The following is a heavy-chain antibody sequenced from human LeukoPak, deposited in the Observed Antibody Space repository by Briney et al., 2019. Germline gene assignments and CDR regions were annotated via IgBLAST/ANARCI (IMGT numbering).Heavy chain of an antibody. J-gene: IGHJ4*02. CDR2: IYYSGST. D-gene: IGHD6-13*01. CDR1: GGSVNSGGYY. CDR3: ASTPTWSSSSWYGTL. Sequence: SETLSLTCTVSGGSVNSGGYYWSWIRQHPGKGLEWIGYIYYSGSTYYNPSLKSRVTISVDTSKNQFSLKLSSVTAADTAVYYCASTPTWSSSSWYGTLWGQGTLVTVSS. V-gene: IGHV4-30-4*08.